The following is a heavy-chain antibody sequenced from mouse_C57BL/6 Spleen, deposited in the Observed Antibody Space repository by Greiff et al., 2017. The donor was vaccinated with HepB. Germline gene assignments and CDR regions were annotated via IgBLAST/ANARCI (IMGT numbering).Heavy chain of an antibody. CDR2: ISGGGGNT. J-gene: IGHJ3*01. CDR3: ARQDYGSSYGFAY. CDR1: GFTFSSYT. V-gene: IGHV5-9*01. Sequence: DVMLVESGGGLVKPGGSLKLSCAASGFTFSSYTMSWVRQTPEKRLEWVATISGGGGNTYYPDSVKGRFTISRDNAKNTLYLQMSSLRSEDTALYYCARQDYGSSYGFAYWGQGTLVTVSA. D-gene: IGHD1-1*01.